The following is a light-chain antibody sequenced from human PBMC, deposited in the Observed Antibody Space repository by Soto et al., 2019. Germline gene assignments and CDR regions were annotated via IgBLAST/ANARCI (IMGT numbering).Light chain of an antibody. V-gene: IGLV4-69*01. CDR2: LNSDGSH. CDR3: QSWDTGIHRV. CDR1: SGHSTYA. Sequence: QPVLAQSPSASASLGASVKLTCTLSSGHSTYAIAWHQQQPEKGPRYLMKLNSDGSHTKGDGIPERFSGSGSGAERYLSISSLQSEDEADYYCQSWDTGIHRVFGGGTKLTVL. J-gene: IGLJ2*01.